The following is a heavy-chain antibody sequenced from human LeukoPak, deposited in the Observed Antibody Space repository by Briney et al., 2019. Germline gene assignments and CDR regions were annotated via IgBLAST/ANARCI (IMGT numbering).Heavy chain of an antibody. V-gene: IGHV3-7*01. D-gene: IGHD3-10*01. CDR2: IKQDGSEK. CDR1: GFTFSSSW. CDR3: ARDGSGSYHDAFDI. Sequence: GGSLRLSCAASGFTFSSSWMSWVRQAPGKGLEWVANIKQDGSEKYYVDSVKGRFTISRDNAKNSLYLQMNSLRAEDTAVYYCARDGSGSYHDAFDIWGQGTMVTVSS. J-gene: IGHJ3*02.